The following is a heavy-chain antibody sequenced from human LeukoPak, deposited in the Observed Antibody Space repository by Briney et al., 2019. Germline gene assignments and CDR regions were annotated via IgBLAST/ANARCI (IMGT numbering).Heavy chain of an antibody. CDR2: ILHSGST. CDR1: GGSITSGTYY. V-gene: IGHV4-30-2*01. Sequence: SQTLSLTCDVSGGSITSGTYYWSWIRQPPGKGLEWIGSILHSGSTYQNPSLKSRVTISVDTSKSQFSLKLSSVTAADTAVYYCARTRDFWNGYFDYWGQGTLVTVSS. CDR3: ARTRDFWNGYFDY. J-gene: IGHJ4*02. D-gene: IGHD3-3*01.